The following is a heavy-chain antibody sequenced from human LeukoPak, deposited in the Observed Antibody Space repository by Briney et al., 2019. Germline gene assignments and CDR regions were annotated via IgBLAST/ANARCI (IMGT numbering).Heavy chain of an antibody. CDR3: ARERSSSWSDYFDY. CDR2: IIPIFGTA. J-gene: IGHJ4*02. CDR1: GGTFSSYA. D-gene: IGHD6-13*01. V-gene: IGHV1-69*05. Sequence: ASVKVSCKASGGTFSSYAISWVRQAPGQGLEWMGRIIPIFGTANYAQKFQGRVTIITDESTSTAYMELSSLRSEDTAVYYCARERSSSWSDYFDYWGQGTLVTVSS.